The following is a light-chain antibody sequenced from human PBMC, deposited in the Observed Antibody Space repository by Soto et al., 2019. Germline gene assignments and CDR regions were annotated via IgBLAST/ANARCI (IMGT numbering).Light chain of an antibody. Sequence: QSALTQPPSAPGSPGQSVTISCTGTSSDVGGYDCVSWYQHHPGKAPKLMIYEVNKRPSGVPDRFSGSKSGNTASLTVSGLQAEDEADYYCTSHAGSNYAFLFGTGTKVTVL. CDR1: SSDVGGYDC. V-gene: IGLV2-8*01. CDR2: EVN. CDR3: TSHAGSNYAFL. J-gene: IGLJ1*01.